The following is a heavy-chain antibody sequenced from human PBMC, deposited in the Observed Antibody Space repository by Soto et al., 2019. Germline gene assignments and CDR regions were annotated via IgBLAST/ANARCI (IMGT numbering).Heavy chain of an antibody. J-gene: IGHJ1*01. Sequence: GGSLRLSCEASGFMFSAYSMSWVRQAPGKGLEWVSYIGIGSSTIAYADSVKGRFIISRDDAKNSVYLQMNSLRAEDTAVYYCARGEYSTSCYGCWGQGTLVTVSS. CDR2: IGIGSSTI. CDR3: ARGEYSTSCYGC. V-gene: IGHV3-48*01. D-gene: IGHD2-2*01. CDR1: GFMFSAYS.